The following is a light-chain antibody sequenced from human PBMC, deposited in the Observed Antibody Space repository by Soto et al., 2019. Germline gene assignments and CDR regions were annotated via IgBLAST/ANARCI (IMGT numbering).Light chain of an antibody. V-gene: IGKV3-11*01. CDR1: QSVSSY. Sequence: EIVMPQHTTTLSVASGERGTLSRIASQSVSSYLAWYQQKPGQAPRLLIYDASNRATGIPARFSGSGSGTDFTLTISSLEPEDFAVYYCQQRSNWPGTFGQGTKV. CDR3: QQRSNWPGT. CDR2: DAS. J-gene: IGKJ1*01.